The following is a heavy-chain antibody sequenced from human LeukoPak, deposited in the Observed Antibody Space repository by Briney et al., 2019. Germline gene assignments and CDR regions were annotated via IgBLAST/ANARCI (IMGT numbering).Heavy chain of an antibody. V-gene: IGHV1-69*06. CDR2: IIPIFGTA. CDR1: GGTFSSYA. D-gene: IGHD3-10*01. CDR3: ARVGEWPHFDY. Sequence: ASVTVSCKASGGTFSSYAISWVRQAPGQGLEWMGGIIPIFGTANYAQKFQGRVTITADKSTSTAYMELSSLRSEDTAVYYCARVGEWPHFDYWGQGTLVTVSS. J-gene: IGHJ4*02.